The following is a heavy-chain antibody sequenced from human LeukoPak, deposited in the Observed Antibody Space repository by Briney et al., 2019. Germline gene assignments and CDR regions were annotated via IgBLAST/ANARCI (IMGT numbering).Heavy chain of an antibody. Sequence: SSETLSLTCSVSGGSISSSTNYWGWIRQPPGKGLEWIGEINHSGSTNYNPSLKSRVTISVDTSKNQFSLKLSSVTAADTAVYYCVGGVVAAIDYYYYMDVWGKGTTVTVSS. CDR1: GGSISSSTNY. CDR3: VGGVVAAIDYYYYMDV. D-gene: IGHD2-15*01. V-gene: IGHV4-39*07. CDR2: INHSGST. J-gene: IGHJ6*03.